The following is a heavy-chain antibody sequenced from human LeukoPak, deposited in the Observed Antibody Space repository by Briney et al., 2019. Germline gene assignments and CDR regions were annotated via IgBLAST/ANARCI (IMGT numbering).Heavy chain of an antibody. V-gene: IGHV3-7*01. CDR3: GRWGVSAGLDR. D-gene: IGHD3-10*01. J-gene: IGHJ5*02. CDR1: GFMFSSFW. CDR2: IGPGSDT. Sequence: GGSLRLSCAASGFMFSSFWMGWVRQAPGKGPEWVANIGPGSDTYYVESVRGRFTISGDNAQSSLYLQMDSLRGDDSAVYYCGRWGVSAGLDRWGQGTLVTVSS.